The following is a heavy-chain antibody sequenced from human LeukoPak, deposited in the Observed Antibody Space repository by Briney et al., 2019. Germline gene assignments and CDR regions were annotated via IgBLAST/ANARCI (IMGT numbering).Heavy chain of an antibody. CDR3: AKANVKYCSGGSCFDAFDI. J-gene: IGHJ3*02. V-gene: IGHV3-23*01. D-gene: IGHD2-15*01. CDR2: ISHSGGTT. Sequence: GGSLRLSCTASGFTLSTYAMNWVRQAPGKGPEWVSAISHSGGTTYYADSVKGRFTITRDNSKNTLYLQMNSLRAEDTAVYYCAKANVKYCSGGSCFDAFDIWGQGTMVTVSS. CDR1: GFTLSTYA.